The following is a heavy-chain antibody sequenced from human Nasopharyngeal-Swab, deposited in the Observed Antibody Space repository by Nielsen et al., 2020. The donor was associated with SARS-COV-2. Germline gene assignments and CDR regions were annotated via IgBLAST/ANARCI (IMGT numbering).Heavy chain of an antibody. J-gene: IGHJ6*02. CDR3: ARESVLRYFDWEYYYYGMDV. D-gene: IGHD3-9*01. V-gene: IGHV4-39*02. Sequence: WIRQPPGKGLEWLGSIYYSGSTYYNPSLKSRVTISVDTSKNQFSLKLSSVTAADTAVYYCARESVLRYFDWEYYYYGMDVWGQGTTVTVSS. CDR2: IYYSGST.